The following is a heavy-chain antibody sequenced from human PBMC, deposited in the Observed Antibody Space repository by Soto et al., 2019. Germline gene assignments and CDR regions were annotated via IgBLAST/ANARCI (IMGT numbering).Heavy chain of an antibody. D-gene: IGHD3-16*02. Sequence: SGPTLVNPTETLTLTCTVSGFSLSNARMGVSWIRQPPGKALEWLAHIFSNDEKSYSTSLKSRLTISKDTSKSQVVLTMTNMDPVDTATYYCALIPRLSSYYYYYYMDVWGKGTTVTVSS. CDR2: IFSNDEK. CDR1: GFSLSNARMG. J-gene: IGHJ6*03. V-gene: IGHV2-26*01. CDR3: ALIPRLSSYYYYYYMDV.